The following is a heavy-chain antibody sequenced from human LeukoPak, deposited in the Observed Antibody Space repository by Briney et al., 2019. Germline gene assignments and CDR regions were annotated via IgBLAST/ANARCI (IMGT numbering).Heavy chain of an antibody. D-gene: IGHD1-26*01. CDR2: ISGSGGRT. Sequence: GGSLRLSCAASGFTFSSYAMSWVRQAPGKGLDWVSVISGSGGRTYYADSVKGRFTISRDNSKNTLYLQMNSLRAEDTAVYYCAKDGGSSGSYSDYWGQGTLVTVSS. CDR1: GFTFSSYA. J-gene: IGHJ4*02. V-gene: IGHV3-23*01. CDR3: AKDGGSSGSYSDY.